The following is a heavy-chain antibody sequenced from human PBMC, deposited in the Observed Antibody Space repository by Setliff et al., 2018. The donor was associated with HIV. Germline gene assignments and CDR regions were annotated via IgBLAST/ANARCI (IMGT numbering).Heavy chain of an antibody. Sequence: ASVKVSCKASGFTFTNYAIHWVRQAPGQRLEWMGWINVDSGNTKYLQDLQGRVTITKDRSASTAYMEVSNLRSEDMAVYYCAKDFEYYNFRSGYYASWDLGYFQHWGQGTLVTVSS. CDR2: INVDSGNT. D-gene: IGHD3-3*01. J-gene: IGHJ1*01. V-gene: IGHV1-3*03. CDR3: AKDFEYYNFRSGYYASWDLGYFQH. CDR1: GFTFTNYA.